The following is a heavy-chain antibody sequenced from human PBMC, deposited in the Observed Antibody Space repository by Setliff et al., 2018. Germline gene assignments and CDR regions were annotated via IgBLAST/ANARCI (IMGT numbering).Heavy chain of an antibody. Sequence: SETLSLTCAVSGYSISSAYYWGWIRQPPGKGLEWIGSIYHSGNTYYNPSLKSRVTMSVDTSKNQFSLKLSSVTAADTAVYYCARTNYYDSSGYFNWFDPWGQGTLVTV. CDR1: GYSISSAYY. CDR2: IYHSGNT. J-gene: IGHJ5*02. CDR3: ARTNYYDSSGYFNWFDP. D-gene: IGHD3-22*01. V-gene: IGHV4-38-2*01.